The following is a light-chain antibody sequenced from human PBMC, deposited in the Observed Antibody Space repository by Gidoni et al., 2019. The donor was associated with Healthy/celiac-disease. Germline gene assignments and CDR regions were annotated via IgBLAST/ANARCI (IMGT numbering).Light chain of an antibody. Sequence: DMQMTQSPSSISSSVGDRVPSPCRVSQNINSYLNWYQQKPGNAPKLLIYAASSLQSGVPSRFSGSGSGTDFTLTISSLQPEDFATYYCQQSYSTPPTFGQGTKVEIK. CDR2: AAS. CDR3: QQSYSTPPT. V-gene: IGKV1-39*01. J-gene: IGKJ1*01. CDR1: QNINSY.